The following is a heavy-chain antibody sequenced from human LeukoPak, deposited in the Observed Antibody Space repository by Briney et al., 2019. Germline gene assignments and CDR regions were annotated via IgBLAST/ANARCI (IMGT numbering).Heavy chain of an antibody. CDR3: ARNLDNYYGSGSYYNVPMDV. V-gene: IGHV1-69*06. Sequence: SVKVSCKASGGTFSSYAISWVRQAPGQGLEWMGGIIPIFGTANYAQKFQGRVTITADKSTSTAYMELSSLRSEDTAVYYCARNLDNYYGSGSYYNVPMDVWGKGTTVTVSS. D-gene: IGHD3-10*01. J-gene: IGHJ6*03. CDR1: GGTFSSYA. CDR2: IIPIFGTA.